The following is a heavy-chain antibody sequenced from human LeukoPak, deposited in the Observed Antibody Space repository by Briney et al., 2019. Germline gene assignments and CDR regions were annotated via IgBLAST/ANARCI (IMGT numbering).Heavy chain of an antibody. Sequence: ASVKVSCKTSGGTFSSYAISWVRQAPGQGLEWMGGIIPIFGTANYAQKFQGRVTITADKSTSTAYMELSSLRSEDTAVYYCARVYSSGWYGALNWFDPWGQGTLVTVSS. CDR3: ARVYSSGWYGALNWFDP. V-gene: IGHV1-69*06. D-gene: IGHD6-19*01. J-gene: IGHJ5*02. CDR1: GGTFSSYA. CDR2: IIPIFGTA.